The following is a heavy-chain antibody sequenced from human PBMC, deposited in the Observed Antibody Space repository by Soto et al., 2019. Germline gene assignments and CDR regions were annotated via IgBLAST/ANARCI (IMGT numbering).Heavy chain of an antibody. D-gene: IGHD2-15*01. J-gene: IGHJ5*02. CDR1: GFTFSSYA. V-gene: IGHV3-23*01. CDR2: ISGSGGST. Sequence: EVQLLESGGGLVQPGGCLRLSCAASGFTFSSYAMSWVRQAPGKGLEWVSGISGSGGSTYYADSVKGRITVSRDNPKNTLYLQMNSLRAEDTAVYYCAKGPKGYCSGGSCFWFDPWGQGTLVTVSS. CDR3: AKGPKGYCSGGSCFWFDP.